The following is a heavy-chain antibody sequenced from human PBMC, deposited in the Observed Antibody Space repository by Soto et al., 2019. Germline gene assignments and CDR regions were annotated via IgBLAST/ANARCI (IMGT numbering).Heavy chain of an antibody. CDR1: GFTFSSNT. D-gene: IGHD3-22*01. CDR2: ISSSSSYI. Sequence: EVQVVESGGGLVKPGGSLRLSCAGSGFTFSSNTMNWVRQAPGKGLEWVSSISSSSSYIYYADSVKGRFTISRDNAKNSLYLQMNSLRAEDTAVYYCAMDYDSRGGRFGYWGQGTLVTVSS. J-gene: IGHJ4*02. CDR3: AMDYDSRGGRFGY. V-gene: IGHV3-21*01.